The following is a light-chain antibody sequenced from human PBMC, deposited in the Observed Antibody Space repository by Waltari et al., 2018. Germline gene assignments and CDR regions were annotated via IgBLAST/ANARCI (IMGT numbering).Light chain of an antibody. Sequence: QFVLTQPAPVSGSPGQPTTISCTGSSSDVGIYIYVSWYQQHPGAAPKLLIFDVSNRPSGISNRFSGSKSGHIASLTISGLQADDEADYYCNSYSDSNSLVVFGGGTKLTVL. CDR1: SSDVGIYIY. CDR3: NSYSDSNSLVV. J-gene: IGLJ2*01. V-gene: IGLV2-14*03. CDR2: DVS.